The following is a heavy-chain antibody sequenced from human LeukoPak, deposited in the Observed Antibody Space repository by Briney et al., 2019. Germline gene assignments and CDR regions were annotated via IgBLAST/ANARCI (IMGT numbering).Heavy chain of an antibody. V-gene: IGHV4-59*08. CDR2: IYYSGST. D-gene: IGHD6-13*01. J-gene: IGHJ6*02. CDR1: GASIRSDY. Sequence: SETLSLTCIVSGASIRSDYWSWIRQPPGKGLEWIGYIYYSGSTNYNPSLKSRVTISVDTSKNQFSLKLSSVTAADTAVYYCARLIAAAATSYYYYYGMDVWGQGTTVTVSS. CDR3: ARLIAAAATSYYYYYGMDV.